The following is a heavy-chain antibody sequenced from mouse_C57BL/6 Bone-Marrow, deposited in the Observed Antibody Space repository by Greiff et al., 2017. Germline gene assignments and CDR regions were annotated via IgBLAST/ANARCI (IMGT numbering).Heavy chain of an antibody. CDR2: IYPGDGDT. J-gene: IGHJ3*01. V-gene: IGHV1-82*01. Sequence: VQLQQSGPELVTPGASVKISCKASGYAFSSSWMNWVKQRPGQGLEWIGRIYPGDGDTNYNGKFKGKATLTADKSSSTAYMQLSSLTSVDSAVYFCARGRDSFAYWGQGTLVTVSA. D-gene: IGHD3-3*01. CDR1: GYAFSSSW. CDR3: ARGRDSFAY.